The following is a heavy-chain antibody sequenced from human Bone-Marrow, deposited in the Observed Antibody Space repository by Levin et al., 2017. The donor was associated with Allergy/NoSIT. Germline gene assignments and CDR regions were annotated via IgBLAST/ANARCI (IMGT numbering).Heavy chain of an antibody. CDR3: ARDRGAVAVWALREFDP. CDR2: ISYDGSNK. J-gene: IGHJ5*02. D-gene: IGHD6-19*01. CDR1: GFTFSSYA. V-gene: IGHV3-30-3*01. Sequence: GESLKISCAASGFTFSSYAMHWVRQAPGKGLEWVAVISYDGSNKYYADSVKGRFTISRDNSKNTLYLQMNSLRAEDTAVYYCARDRGAVAVWALREFDPWGQGTLVTVSS.